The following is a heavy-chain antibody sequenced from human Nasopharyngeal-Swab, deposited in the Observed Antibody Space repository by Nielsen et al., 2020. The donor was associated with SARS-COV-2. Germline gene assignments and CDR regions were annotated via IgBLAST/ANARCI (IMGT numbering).Heavy chain of an antibody. CDR2: INHSGST. D-gene: IGHD2-15*01. Sequence: RQAPGKGLEWFGEINHSGSTNYNPSLKSRVTISVDTSKNQFSLKLSSVTAADTAVYYCARVRGPGFYYYYMDVWGKGTTVTVSS. V-gene: IGHV4-34*01. J-gene: IGHJ6*03. CDR3: ARVRGPGFYYYYMDV.